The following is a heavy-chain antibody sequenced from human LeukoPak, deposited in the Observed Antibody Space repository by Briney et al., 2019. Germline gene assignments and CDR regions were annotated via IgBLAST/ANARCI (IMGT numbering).Heavy chain of an antibody. CDR1: GGSISSSSYY. Sequence: PSETLSLTCTVYGGSISSSSYYWGWIRQPPGKGLEWIGSIYYSGSTYYNPSLKSRVTISVDTSKNQFSLKLSSVTAADTAVYYCARGPLIAAAGTGWLDPWGQGTLVTVSS. J-gene: IGHJ5*02. CDR2: IYYSGST. D-gene: IGHD6-13*01. CDR3: ARGPLIAAAGTGWLDP. V-gene: IGHV4-39*07.